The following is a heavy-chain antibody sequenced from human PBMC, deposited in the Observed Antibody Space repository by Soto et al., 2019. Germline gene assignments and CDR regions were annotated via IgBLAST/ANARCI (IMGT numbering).Heavy chain of an antibody. D-gene: IGHD6-13*01. CDR3: ARRGSSRQIYHYGMDV. Sequence: SETLSLTCIVSNGSISSRSSYWGWIRQTPGKGLEWIGSIFYNGSTYYNPSLKSRVTISVDTSKNQFSLKLSSVTAADTAVYYCARRGSSRQIYHYGMDVWGPGTTVTVSS. CDR1: NGSISSRSSY. J-gene: IGHJ6*02. CDR2: IFYNGST. V-gene: IGHV4-39*01.